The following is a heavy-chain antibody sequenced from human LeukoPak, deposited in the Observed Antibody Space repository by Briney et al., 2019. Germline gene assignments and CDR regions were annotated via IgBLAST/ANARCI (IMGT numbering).Heavy chain of an antibody. V-gene: IGHV3-33*01. J-gene: IGHJ5*02. D-gene: IGHD3-3*01. CDR2: IWYDGSNK. Sequence: GRSLRLSCAASGFTLSSYGMHWVRQAPGKGLEWVAVIWYDGSNKYYADSVKGRFTISRDNSKNTLYLQMNSLRAEDTAVYYCARTYYDFWSGYDPSNWFDPWGQGTLVTVSS. CDR1: GFTLSSYG. CDR3: ARTYYDFWSGYDPSNWFDP.